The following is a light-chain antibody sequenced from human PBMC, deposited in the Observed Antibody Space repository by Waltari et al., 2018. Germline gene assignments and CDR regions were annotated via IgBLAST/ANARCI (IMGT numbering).Light chain of an antibody. CDR1: QKISSY. CDR2: GAS. V-gene: IGKV1-39*01. J-gene: IGKJ3*01. CDR3: QQSYSTPFT. Sequence: DIQMTQSPSSLSASVGDRVTITCRATQKISSYLNWYKQKPGKSPKLVIYGASSLQSGVPSRFSGSGSGTDVTVTISNLHPEDFATYYCQQSYSTPFTFGPGTKVDIK.